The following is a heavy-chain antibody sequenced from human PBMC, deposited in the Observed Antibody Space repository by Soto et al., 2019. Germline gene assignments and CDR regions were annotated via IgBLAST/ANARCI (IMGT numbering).Heavy chain of an antibody. D-gene: IGHD6-13*01. CDR1: GYTFTSCY. J-gene: IGHJ6*02. Sequence: ASVKVSCKASGYTFTSCYMHWVRQAPGQGLEWMRIINPSGGSTSYAQKFQGRVTMTRDTSTSTVYMELSSLRSEDTAVYYCARDIQQLVRDYYYGMDVWGQGTTVTVSS. CDR2: INPSGGST. CDR3: ARDIQQLVRDYYYGMDV. V-gene: IGHV1-46*01.